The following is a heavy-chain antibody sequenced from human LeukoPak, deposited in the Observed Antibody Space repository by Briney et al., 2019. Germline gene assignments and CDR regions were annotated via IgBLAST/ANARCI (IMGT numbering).Heavy chain of an antibody. CDR3: AKDHRVRYDILTGHDY. J-gene: IGHJ4*02. Sequence: GGSLRLSCAASGFTFSSYGMHWVRQAPGKGLEWVAVISYDGSNKYYADSVKGRFTISRDNSKNTLYLQMNSLRAEDTAVHYCAKDHRVRYDILTGHDYWGQGTLVTVSS. V-gene: IGHV3-30*18. D-gene: IGHD3-9*01. CDR1: GFTFSSYG. CDR2: ISYDGSNK.